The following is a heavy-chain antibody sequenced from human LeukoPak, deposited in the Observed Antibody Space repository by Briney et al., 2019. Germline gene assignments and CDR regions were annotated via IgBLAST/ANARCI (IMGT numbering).Heavy chain of an antibody. CDR2: IYQNGST. J-gene: IGHJ3*02. CDR3: ARELATVTTGGAFDI. V-gene: IGHV4-38-2*02. Sequence: SETLSLTCTVSGYSISSGYYWGWIRQPPGKGLEWIGSIYQNGSTYYNPSLKSRVTISVDTSKNQFSLKVSSVTAADTAVYYCARELATVTTGGAFDIWGQGTMVTVSS. D-gene: IGHD4-17*01. CDR1: GYSISSGYY.